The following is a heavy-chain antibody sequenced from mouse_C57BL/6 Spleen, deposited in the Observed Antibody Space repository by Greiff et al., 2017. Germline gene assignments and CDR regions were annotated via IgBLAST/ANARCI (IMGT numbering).Heavy chain of an antibody. D-gene: IGHD1-1*01. CDR2: ISSGSSTI. V-gene: IGHV5-17*01. J-gene: IGHJ2*01. CDR3: ARREAYYYGSSYYFDY. CDR1: GFTFSDYG. Sequence: EVKLQESGGGLVKPGGSLKLSCAASGFTFSDYGMHWVRQAPEKGLEWVAYISSGSSTIYYADTVKGRFTISRDNAKNTLFLQMTSLRSEDTAMYYCARREAYYYGSSYYFDYWGQGTTLTVSS.